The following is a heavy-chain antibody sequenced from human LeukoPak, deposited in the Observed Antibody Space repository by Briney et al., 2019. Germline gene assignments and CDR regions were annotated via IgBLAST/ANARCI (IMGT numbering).Heavy chain of an antibody. D-gene: IGHD6-19*01. CDR1: GGSISSLY. CDR2: IYYTGST. V-gene: IGHV4-59*12. Sequence: SETLSLTCSVSGGSISSLYWSWIRQPPGKGLEWIGYIYYTGSTNYNPSLKSRVTMSVDTSKNQFSLNLNSVTAADTAVYYCARVGYSSGWYPLDYWGQGTLVTVSS. J-gene: IGHJ4*02. CDR3: ARVGYSSGWYPLDY.